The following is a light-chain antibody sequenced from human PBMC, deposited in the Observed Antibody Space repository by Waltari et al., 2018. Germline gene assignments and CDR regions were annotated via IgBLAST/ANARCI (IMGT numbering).Light chain of an antibody. CDR2: DAS. V-gene: IGKV3-20*01. Sequence: EIVLTQSPGTLSLSPGERATLSCRASQSVGRSLAWYQQKHGQAPRLLIYDASTRATGIPDRFSGGGSGTDFSLTISRLEPEDLAVYYCQMYVRLPATFGQGTKVEI. CDR1: QSVGRS. CDR3: QMYVRLPAT. J-gene: IGKJ1*01.